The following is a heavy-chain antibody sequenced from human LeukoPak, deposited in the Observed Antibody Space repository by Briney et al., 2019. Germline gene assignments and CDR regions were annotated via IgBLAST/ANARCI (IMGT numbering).Heavy chain of an antibody. CDR1: GGSISSSSSIC. V-gene: IGHV4-4*02. Sequence: SETLSLTCAVSGGSISSSSSICWTWVRQPPGEGLEWIGEIYHNGATNYNPSLKSRVTLLLDKSKNQFSLRLNSVTAADTAVCYCARNGGNSDYDYWGQGTLVTVSA. CDR3: ARNGGNSDYDY. CDR2: IYHNGAT. D-gene: IGHD4-23*01. J-gene: IGHJ4*02.